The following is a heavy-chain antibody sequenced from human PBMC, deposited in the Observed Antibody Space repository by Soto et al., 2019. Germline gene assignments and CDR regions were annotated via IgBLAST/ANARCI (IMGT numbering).Heavy chain of an antibody. V-gene: IGHV1-3*01. J-gene: IGHJ4*02. D-gene: IGHD6-13*01. CDR2: INAGNGNT. CDR1: GYTFTSYA. Sequence: ASVKVSCKASGYTFTSYAMHWVRQAPGQRLEWMGWINAGNGNTNYAQKLQGRVTMTTDTSTSTAYMELRSLRSDDTAVYYCARGLTPRIAAAGTVDYWGQGTLVTVSS. CDR3: ARGLTPRIAAAGTVDY.